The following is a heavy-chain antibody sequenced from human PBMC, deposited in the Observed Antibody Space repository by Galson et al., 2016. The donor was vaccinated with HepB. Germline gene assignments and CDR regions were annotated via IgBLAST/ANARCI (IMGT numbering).Heavy chain of an antibody. V-gene: IGHV4-38-2*02. CDR2: IYRSGTT. D-gene: IGHD3-10*01. J-gene: IGHJ4*02. CDR1: GYSISSGYY. Sequence: ETLSLTCTVSGYSISSGYYWAWIRQAPGKGLEWIGSIYRSGTTYYNPSLKSRVSLSLDSPMDQFSLKLNSVTAADTAIYYCARNSVGGYFYVSGIFGYWGRGILVTVSS. CDR3: ARNSVGGYFYVSGIFGY.